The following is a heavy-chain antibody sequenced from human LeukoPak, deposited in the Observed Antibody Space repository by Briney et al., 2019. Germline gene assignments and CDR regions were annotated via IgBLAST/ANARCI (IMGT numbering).Heavy chain of an antibody. V-gene: IGHV4-38-2*01. J-gene: IGHJ3*02. CDR1: GYSISSGYY. CDR2: IYHSGST. Sequence: SETLSLTCAVSGYSISSGYYWGWIWQPPGKGLEWIGSIYHSGSTYYNPSLKSRVTISVDTSKNQFSLKLSSVTAADTAVYYCAICSSTRTHAFDIWGQGTMVTVSS. D-gene: IGHD2-2*01. CDR3: AICSSTRTHAFDI.